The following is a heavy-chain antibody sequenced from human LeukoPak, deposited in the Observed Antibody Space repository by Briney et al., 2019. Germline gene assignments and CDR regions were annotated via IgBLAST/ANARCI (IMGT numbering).Heavy chain of an antibody. CDR1: GFSFDDYA. CDR2: ISWNSGSI. V-gene: IGHV3-9*01. D-gene: IGHD1-26*01. CDR3: AKATPVGAPALGMDV. Sequence: PGRSLRLSCAASGFSFDDYAMHWVRQAPGKGLEWVSGISWNSGSIGYADSVKGRFTISRDNAKNSLYLQMNSLRAEDTALYYCAKATPVGAPALGMDVWGQGTTVTVSS. J-gene: IGHJ6*02.